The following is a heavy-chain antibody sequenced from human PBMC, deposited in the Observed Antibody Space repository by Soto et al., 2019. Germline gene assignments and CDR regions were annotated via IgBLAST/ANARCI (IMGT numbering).Heavy chain of an antibody. V-gene: IGHV4-59*01. CDR1: GGSISIYY. CDR3: ARTFSLGTWDVFYY. J-gene: IGHJ4*02. Sequence: PSDTLSLTCTVSGGSISIYYWSWIRQPPGKGLEWIGYIYNYNPSLKSRVTISLDTSKNQFSLKLSSVAAADTAVYYCARTFSLGTWDVFYYRAQRTLVPVSA. CDR2: IY. D-gene: IGHD3-16*01.